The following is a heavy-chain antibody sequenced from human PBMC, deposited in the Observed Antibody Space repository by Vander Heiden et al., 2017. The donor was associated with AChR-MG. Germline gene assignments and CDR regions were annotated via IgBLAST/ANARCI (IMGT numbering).Heavy chain of an antibody. CDR2: IDWDDDK. CDR1: GFSLSTGGMC. V-gene: IGHV2-70*15. D-gene: IGHD4-17*01. CDR3: ARTYTVTSVVGPFDY. Sequence: QVTLRASGPALLKPTQTLTLTCTFSGFSLSTGGMCVSWIRQPPGKALEWLARIDWDDDKYYSPSLKTRLTISKDTSKNQVVLTMTNMDPVDTATYYCARTYTVTSVVGPFDYWGQGTLVTVSS. J-gene: IGHJ4*02.